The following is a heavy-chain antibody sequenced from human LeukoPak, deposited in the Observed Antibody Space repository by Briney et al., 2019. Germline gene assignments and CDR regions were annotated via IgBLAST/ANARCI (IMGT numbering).Heavy chain of an antibody. CDR1: GGSISSSSYY. CDR3: ARVTLSGYSDY. J-gene: IGHJ4*02. D-gene: IGHD3-22*01. CDR2: IYHSGST. V-gene: IGHV4-39*01. Sequence: PSETLSLTCTVSGGSISSSSYYWGWIRQPPGKGLEWIGSIYHSGSTYYNPSLKSRVTISVDTSKNQFSLKLSSVTAADTAVYYCARVTLSGYSDYWGQGTLVTVSS.